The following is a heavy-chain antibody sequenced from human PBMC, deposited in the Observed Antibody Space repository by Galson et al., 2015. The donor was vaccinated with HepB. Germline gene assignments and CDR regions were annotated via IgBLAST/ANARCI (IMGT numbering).Heavy chain of an antibody. CDR3: VVTMVQGPG. CDR2: IRSKANSYAT. CDR1: GFTFSGSA. V-gene: IGHV3-73*01. J-gene: IGHJ4*02. Sequence: SLRLSCAASGFTFSGSAMHWVRQASGKGLEWVGRIRSKANSYATAYAASVKGRFTISRDDSKNTAYLQMNSLKTEDTAVYYCVVTMVQGPGWGQGTLVTVSS. D-gene: IGHD3-10*01.